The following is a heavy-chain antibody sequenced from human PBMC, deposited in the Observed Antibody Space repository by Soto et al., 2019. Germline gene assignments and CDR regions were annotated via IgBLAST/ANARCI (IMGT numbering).Heavy chain of an antibody. J-gene: IGHJ5*02. Sequence: GASVKVSCKASGYTFTGYYMHWVRQAPGQGLEWMGWINPNSGGTNYAQKFQGWVTMTRDTSISTAYMELSRLRSDDTAVYYCASARDIVVVPAASQSYWFDPWGQGTLVTVSS. CDR3: ASARDIVVVPAASQSYWFDP. D-gene: IGHD2-2*01. CDR2: INPNSGGT. CDR1: GYTFTGYY. V-gene: IGHV1-2*04.